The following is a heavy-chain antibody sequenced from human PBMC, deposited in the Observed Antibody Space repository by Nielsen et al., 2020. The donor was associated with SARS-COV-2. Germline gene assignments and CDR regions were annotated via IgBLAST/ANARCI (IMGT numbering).Heavy chain of an antibody. Sequence: SETLSLTCTVSGYSISSGYYWGWIRQPPGKGLEWIGSIYYSGSTYYNPSLKSRVTISVDTSKNQFSLKLSSVTAADTAVYYCARHYRGGRGPPYFDYWGQGTLVTVSS. V-gene: IGHV4-38-2*02. CDR1: GYSISSGYY. CDR2: IYYSGST. CDR3: ARHYRGGRGPPYFDY. J-gene: IGHJ4*02. D-gene: IGHD3-10*01.